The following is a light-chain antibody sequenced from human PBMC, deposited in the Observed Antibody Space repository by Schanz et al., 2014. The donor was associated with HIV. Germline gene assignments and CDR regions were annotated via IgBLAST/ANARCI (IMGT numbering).Light chain of an antibody. CDR3: QVWDTYINAV. J-gene: IGLJ2*01. CDR1: NVGIKS. V-gene: IGLV3-21*04. Sequence: SYELTQPPSVSVAPGKTARITCGGNNVGIKSVHCYPQKPGQAPMMVISYDTDRPSGIPERFSGSNSGHTATLTISRVEAGDEADYYCQVWDTYINAVFGGGTKVTVL. CDR2: YDT.